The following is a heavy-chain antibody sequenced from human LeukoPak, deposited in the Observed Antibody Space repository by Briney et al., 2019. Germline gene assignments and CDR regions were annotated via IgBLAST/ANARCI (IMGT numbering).Heavy chain of an antibody. V-gene: IGHV4-59*01. CDR3: ARVYQWYCDL. CDR1: GVSITSYH. CDR2: VHYSGDT. J-gene: IGHJ2*01. D-gene: IGHD2-2*01. Sequence: SETLSLTCTVSGVSITSYHWAWIRQSPGKGLGSIGRVHYSGDTKYNPSFKGRVTMSLDASKKQFSLSLSSVTAADTAVYYCARVYQWYCDLWGRGTLVTVSS.